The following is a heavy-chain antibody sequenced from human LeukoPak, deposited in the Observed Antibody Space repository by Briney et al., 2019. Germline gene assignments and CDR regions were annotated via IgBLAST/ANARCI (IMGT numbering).Heavy chain of an antibody. V-gene: IGHV4-59*01. CDR2: IFHNGST. Sequence: SETLSLTCTVYGGSITRYYWTWIRQPPGKGLEWIGYIFHNGSTNYNPSLKSRLTLSLDTSKNQFSLKLNSVTAADTAVYYCARDGCSSTSCYSDYYYGMDVWGRGTTVTVSS. D-gene: IGHD2-2*01. J-gene: IGHJ6*02. CDR1: GGSITRYY. CDR3: ARDGCSSTSCYSDYYYGMDV.